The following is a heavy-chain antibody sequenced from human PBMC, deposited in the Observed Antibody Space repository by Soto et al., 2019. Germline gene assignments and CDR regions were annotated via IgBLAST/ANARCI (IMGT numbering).Heavy chain of an antibody. CDR1: GGTFSSYA. CDR3: ARALYYDSSGYYPAFDY. V-gene: IGHV1-69*13. Sequence: SVKVSCKASGGTFSSYAISWVRQAPGQGLEWMGGIIPIFGTANYAQKFQGRVTITADESTSTAYMELSSLRSEDTAVYYCARALYYDSSGYYPAFDYWGQGTLVTVSS. D-gene: IGHD3-22*01. CDR2: IIPIFGTA. J-gene: IGHJ4*02.